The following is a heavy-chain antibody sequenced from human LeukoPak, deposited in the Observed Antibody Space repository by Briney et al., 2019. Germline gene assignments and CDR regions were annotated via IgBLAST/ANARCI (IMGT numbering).Heavy chain of an antibody. V-gene: IGHV4-34*01. CDR1: GGSFSGYY. CDR2: INHSGST. Sequence: SETLSLTCAVYGGSFSGYYWSWIRQPPGKGLEWIGEINHSGSTNYNPSLKSRVTISVDTSKNQFSLKLSSVTAADTAVYYCARRFGYWGQGTLVTVSS. J-gene: IGHJ4*02. CDR3: ARRFGY.